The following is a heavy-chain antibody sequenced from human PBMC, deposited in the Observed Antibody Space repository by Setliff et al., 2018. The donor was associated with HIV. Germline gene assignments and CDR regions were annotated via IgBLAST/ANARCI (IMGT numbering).Heavy chain of an antibody. J-gene: IGHJ4*02. CDR2: INQDGSEA. V-gene: IGHV3-7*01. CDR3: AREGKNYNSWSGYHFYFDS. D-gene: IGHD3-3*01. Sequence: GGSLRLSCAASGFTFTTKWMSWVRQAPGKGLEWVANINQDGSEAYYVDSVKGRFTIFRDNVNNSLTLQMTSLRAEDTAVYYCAREGKNYNSWSGYHFYFDSWGLGSLVTSPQ. CDR1: GFTFTTKW.